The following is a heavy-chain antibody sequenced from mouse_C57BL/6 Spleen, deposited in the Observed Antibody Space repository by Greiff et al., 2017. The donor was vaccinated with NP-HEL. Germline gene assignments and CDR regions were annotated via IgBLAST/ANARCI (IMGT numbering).Heavy chain of an antibody. D-gene: IGHD1-1*01. Sequence: QVQLKESDAELVKPGASVKISCKVSGYTFTDHTIHWMKQRPEQGLEWIGYIYPRDGSTKYNEKFKGKATLTADKSSSTAYMQLNSLTSEDSAVYFCARPHYYGSSLWYFDVWGTGTTVTVSS. J-gene: IGHJ1*03. CDR2: IYPRDGST. CDR1: GYTFTDHT. CDR3: ARPHYYGSSLWYFDV. V-gene: IGHV1-78*01.